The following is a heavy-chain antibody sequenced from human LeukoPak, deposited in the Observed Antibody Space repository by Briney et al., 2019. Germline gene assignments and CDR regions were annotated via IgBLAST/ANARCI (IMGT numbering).Heavy chain of an antibody. D-gene: IGHD2-21*02. CDR2: IKKKIEGETA. CDR3: TTRVVTTNDY. J-gene: IGHJ4*02. V-gene: IGHV3-15*01. Sequence: GGSLRLSCAASGFPFNNAWMNWVRQAPGKGLEWVGRIKKKIEGETAHYAAPVRGRFIISRDDSKNTPYLQMDSLKTEDTAVYYCTTRVVTTNDYWGQRTLVTVSS. CDR1: GFPFNNAW.